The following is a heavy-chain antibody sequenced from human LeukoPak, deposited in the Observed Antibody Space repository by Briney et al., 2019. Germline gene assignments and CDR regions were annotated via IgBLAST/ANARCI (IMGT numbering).Heavy chain of an antibody. D-gene: IGHD4-17*01. Sequence: SVKVSCKASGYTFTSYGISWVRQAPGQGLEWMGGIIPIFGTANYAQKFQGRVTITADESTSTAYMELSSLRSEDTAVYYCARVYPMTTVTTESVYYYMDVWGKGTTVTISS. CDR1: GYTFTSYG. J-gene: IGHJ6*03. V-gene: IGHV1-69*13. CDR3: ARVYPMTTVTTESVYYYMDV. CDR2: IIPIFGTA.